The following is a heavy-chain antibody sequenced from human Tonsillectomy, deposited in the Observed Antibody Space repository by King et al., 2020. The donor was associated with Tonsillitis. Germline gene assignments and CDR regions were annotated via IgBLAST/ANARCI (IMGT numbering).Heavy chain of an antibody. CDR2: ISSSSSYI. CDR3: ARDQHLIR. V-gene: IGHV3-21*01. D-gene: IGHD2-8*01. CDR1: GFTFSSYS. Sequence: QLVQSGGGLVKPGGSLRLSCAASGFTFSSYSMNWVRQAPEKGLEWVSSISSSSSYIYYADSVKGRFTISRDNANNSLYLQLNSLRAEDTAVYYCARDQHLIRWGQGTLVTVSS. J-gene: IGHJ4*02.